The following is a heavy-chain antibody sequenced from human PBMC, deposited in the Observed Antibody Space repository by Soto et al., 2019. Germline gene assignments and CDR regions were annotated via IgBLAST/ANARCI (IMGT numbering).Heavy chain of an antibody. CDR3: ARDRAFCGGDCYPGYFDY. J-gene: IGHJ4*02. Sequence: GGSLRLSCAASGFTFSDYYMSWIRQAPGKGLEWVSYISGTSSYTNYADSVKGRFTISRDNAKKSLYLDMSSLRAEDTAVYYCARDRAFCGGDCYPGYFDYWGQGILVTVSS. D-gene: IGHD2-21*02. CDR1: GFTFSDYY. CDR2: ISGTSSYT. V-gene: IGHV3-11*06.